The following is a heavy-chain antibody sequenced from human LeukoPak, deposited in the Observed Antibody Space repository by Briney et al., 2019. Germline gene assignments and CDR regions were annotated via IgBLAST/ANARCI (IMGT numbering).Heavy chain of an antibody. Sequence: SETLSLTCAVYGGSLSGYYWSWIRQPPVKGLEWIGEINHSGSTNYNPSLKSRVTISVDTSKNQFSLKLSSVTAADTAVYYCARLIARIAAAGKNWFDPWGQGTLVTVSS. CDR3: ARLIARIAAAGKNWFDP. V-gene: IGHV4-34*01. CDR1: GGSLSGYY. D-gene: IGHD6-13*01. J-gene: IGHJ5*02. CDR2: INHSGST.